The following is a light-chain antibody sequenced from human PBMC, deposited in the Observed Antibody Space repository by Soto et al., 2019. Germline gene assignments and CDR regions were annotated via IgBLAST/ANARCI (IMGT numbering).Light chain of an antibody. V-gene: IGLV2-11*01. Sequence: QSALTQPRSVSGSPGQSVTISCTGTSSYVGAYNYVSWYQQHPGKAPKLMIFDVSKRPSGVPDRFSGSKSGNTASLTISGLQAEDEADYYCSSYAGSYTYVFGTGTKVTVL. CDR1: SSYVGAYNY. J-gene: IGLJ1*01. CDR3: SSYAGSYTYV. CDR2: DVS.